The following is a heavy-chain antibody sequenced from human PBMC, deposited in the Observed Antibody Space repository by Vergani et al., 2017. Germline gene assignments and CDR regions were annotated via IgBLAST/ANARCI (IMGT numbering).Heavy chain of an antibody. D-gene: IGHD3-16*02. V-gene: IGHV4-4*02. J-gene: IGHJ5*02. Sequence: QVQLQESGPGLVKPSGTLSLTCAVSGGSISSSNWWSWVRQPPGKGLEWSGEIYHIGRTNYNPSLKSRVTISVDKSKNQFSMKLSFVTAADTAVYYWARVGNDYVWGSYRSSGGFDPWGQGTLVTVSS. CDR3: ARVGNDYVWGSYRSSGGFDP. CDR1: GGSISSSNW. CDR2: IYHIGRT.